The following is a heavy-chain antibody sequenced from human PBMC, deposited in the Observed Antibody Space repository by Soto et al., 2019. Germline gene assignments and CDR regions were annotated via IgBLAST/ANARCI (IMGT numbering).Heavy chain of an antibody. J-gene: IGHJ4*02. D-gene: IGHD5-18*01. CDR2: IWYDGSNK. CDR1: GFTFSSYG. CDR3: ARDSKAAMADY. V-gene: IGHV3-33*01. Sequence: QVQLVESGGGVVQPGRSLRLSCAGSGFTFSSYGMHWVRQAPGKGLEWVAVIWYDGSNKYYADSVKGRFTMSRDNSKNTLYVQMKSLRAEDTAVYYCARDSKAAMADYLGQGNLVTVSS.